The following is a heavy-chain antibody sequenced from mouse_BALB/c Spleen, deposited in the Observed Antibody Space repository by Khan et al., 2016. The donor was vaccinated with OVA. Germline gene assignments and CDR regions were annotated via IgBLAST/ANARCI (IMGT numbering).Heavy chain of an antibody. V-gene: IGHV3-2*02. CDR3: ARRACSGKWYFDV. CDR1: GYSITSDYA. Sequence: EVKLLESGPGLVKPSQSLSLTCTVTGYSITSDYAWNWIRQFPGNKLEWMGYISYSGSTSYNPSLKSRISITRDTSKNQFFLQLSSVTTEDTATYYIARRACSGKWYFDVWGAGTTLTVSS. J-gene: IGHJ1*01. CDR2: ISYSGST. D-gene: IGHD2-1*01.